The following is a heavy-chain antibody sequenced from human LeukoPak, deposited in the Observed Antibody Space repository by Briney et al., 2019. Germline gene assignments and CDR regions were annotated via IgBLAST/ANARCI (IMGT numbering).Heavy chain of an antibody. CDR2: IYHRGST. V-gene: IGHV4-30-2*01. J-gene: IGHJ4*02. Sequence: PSETLSLTCTVPGFSINTGGYSWNWIRQPPGQGLEWLGSIYHRGSTSYTPSLARRVTISLDTSENQFSLKLSSVAAADTAVYYCARDRGSGYFDYWGQGALVTVSS. CDR3: ARDRGSGYFDY. D-gene: IGHD3-10*01. CDR1: GFSINTGGYS.